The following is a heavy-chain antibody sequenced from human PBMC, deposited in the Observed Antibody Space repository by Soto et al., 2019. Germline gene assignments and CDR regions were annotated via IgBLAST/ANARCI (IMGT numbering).Heavy chain of an antibody. Sequence: QVQLVQSGAEMKKPGASVKVSCKASGYTFSRYDINWVRQATGQGLEWVGCMNPKSGTTGYAQNFQGRVTMTRDTSISTAYMELSSLRSEDTAVYYCARGVGGSYYGDFDYWGQGTLVTVSS. CDR3: ARGVGGSYYGDFDY. J-gene: IGHJ4*02. D-gene: IGHD1-26*01. CDR2: MNPKSGTT. CDR1: GYTFSRYD. V-gene: IGHV1-8*01.